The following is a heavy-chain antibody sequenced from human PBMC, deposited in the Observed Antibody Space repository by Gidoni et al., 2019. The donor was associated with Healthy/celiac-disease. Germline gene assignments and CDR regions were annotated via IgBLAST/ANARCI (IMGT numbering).Heavy chain of an antibody. CDR1: GSSLSSGYY. CDR2: IYHSGST. V-gene: IGHV4-38-2*01. D-gene: IGHD3-22*01. Sequence: QVQLQESGPGLVKPSETLSLTCAVSGSSLSSGYYWGWIRQPPGKGLEWIGSIYHSGSTYYNPSLKSRVTISVDTSKNQFSLKLSAVTAADTAAYYCARADYYDSSANFGYWGQGTLVTVSS. CDR3: ARADYYDSSANFGY. J-gene: IGHJ4*02.